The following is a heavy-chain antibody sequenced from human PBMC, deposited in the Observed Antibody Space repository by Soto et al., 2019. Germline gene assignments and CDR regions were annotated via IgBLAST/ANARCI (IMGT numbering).Heavy chain of an antibody. Sequence: QVQLVASGGGVVQPGRSLSLSCAASGFTLSGHGLHWVRQAPGKGLEWVAVVTHDGTERHYPDSVKGRFTITRDISKNTLYRQMNSLRVEDTARYYCAREKNSGSYRTVDYWGHGTRVTVSS. J-gene: IGHJ4*03. V-gene: IGHV3-30*03. CDR2: VTHDGTER. CDR1: GFTLSGHG. CDR3: AREKNSGSYRTVDY. D-gene: IGHD3-10*01.